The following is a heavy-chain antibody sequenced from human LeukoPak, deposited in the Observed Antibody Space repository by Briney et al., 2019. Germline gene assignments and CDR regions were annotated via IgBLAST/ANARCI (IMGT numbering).Heavy chain of an antibody. D-gene: IGHD6-19*01. J-gene: IGHJ1*01. V-gene: IGHV3-9*01. CDR1: GFTFDDYA. Sequence: PGGSLRLSCAASGFTFDDYAMHWVRHAPGKGLEWVSGISWNSGSIVYADSVKGRFTISRDNAKNSLYVRMDSLRAEDTAVYYCATGYSSGWYFQYWGQGTLVTVSS. CDR3: ATGYSSGWYFQY. CDR2: ISWNSGSI.